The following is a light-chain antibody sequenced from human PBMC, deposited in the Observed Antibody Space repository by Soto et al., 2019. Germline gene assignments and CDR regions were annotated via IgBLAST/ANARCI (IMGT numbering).Light chain of an antibody. V-gene: IGLV1-40*01. J-gene: IGLJ2*01. CDR2: ANN. CDR3: QTYESSLSGV. CDR1: PSNIGAGYD. Sequence: QSVLTQPPSVSGAPGQKITISCTGSPSNIGAGYDVHWYRHLPGTAPKLVIYANNNRPSGVPDRFSGSKSDTSASLTITGLQADDEADYYCQTYESSLSGVFGGGTKVTVL.